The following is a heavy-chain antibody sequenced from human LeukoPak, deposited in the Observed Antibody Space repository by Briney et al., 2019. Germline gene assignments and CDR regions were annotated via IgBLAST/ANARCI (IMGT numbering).Heavy chain of an antibody. V-gene: IGHV4-4*02. Sequence: PSETLSLTCAVSGGSISSSNWWSWVRQPPGKGLEWIGEIYHSGSTNYNPSLKSRVTISVDKSKNQFSLKLSSVTAADTAVYYCARVELTTVTWGAFDIWGQGTMVTVSS. D-gene: IGHD4-17*01. J-gene: IGHJ3*02. CDR2: IYHSGST. CDR1: GGSISSSNW. CDR3: ARVELTTVTWGAFDI.